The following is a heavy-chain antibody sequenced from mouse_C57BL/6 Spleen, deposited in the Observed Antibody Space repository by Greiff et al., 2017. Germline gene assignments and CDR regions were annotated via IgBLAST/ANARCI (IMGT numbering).Heavy chain of an antibody. CDR2: INPNNGGT. J-gene: IGHJ4*01. Sequence: VQLQQPGPELVKPGASVKIPCKASGYTFTDYNMDWVKQSHGKSLEWIGDINPNNGGTIYNQKFKGKATLTVDKSSSTAYMELRSLTSEDTAVYNCARGGSSGYYYAMDYWGQGAPVTVSS. CDR1: GYTFTDYN. CDR3: ARGGSSGYYYAMDY. D-gene: IGHD3-2*02. V-gene: IGHV1-18*01.